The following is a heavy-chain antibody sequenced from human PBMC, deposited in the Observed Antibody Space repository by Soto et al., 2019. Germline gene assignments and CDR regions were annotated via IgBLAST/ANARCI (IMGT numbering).Heavy chain of an antibody. CDR1: GFTFSKYA. CDR3: AREQRSGYAFDI. CDR2: ISGNGNTT. Sequence: PGGSLRLSCAASGFTFSKYAMNWVRHTPGKGLDWVSIISGNGNTTYYADSVKGRFTISRDNSQNTLYLQMNSLRVEDTAIYYCAREQRSGYAFDIWGQGTMVTVSS. V-gene: IGHV3-23*01. J-gene: IGHJ3*02.